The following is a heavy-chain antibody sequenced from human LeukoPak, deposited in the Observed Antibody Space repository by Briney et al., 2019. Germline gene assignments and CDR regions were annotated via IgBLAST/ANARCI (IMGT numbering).Heavy chain of an antibody. V-gene: IGHV3-11*04. CDR3: TRDLMDYDVSTGLHHYYMDV. D-gene: IGHD3-9*01. Sequence: GGALRLSCVASGFTFTDHYMSWVRQAPGKGLEWVSYISSGGDIIYYAHSVKGRFTISRDNAKNSLFLQMNSLRAEDTAVYYCTRDLMDYDVSTGLHHYYMDVWGQGTTVTVSS. CDR1: GFTFTDHY. CDR2: ISSGGDII. J-gene: IGHJ6*02.